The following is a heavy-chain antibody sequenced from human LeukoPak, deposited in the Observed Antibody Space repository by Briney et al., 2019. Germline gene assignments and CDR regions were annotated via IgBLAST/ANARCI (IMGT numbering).Heavy chain of an antibody. CDR2: IYTSGST. Sequence: PSQTLSLTCTVSGGSISSGSYYWSWIRQPAGKGLEWIGRIYTSGSTNYNPSLKSRVTISVDTSKNQFSLKLSSVTAADTAVYYCARASYYYDSSGYAVYYFDYWGQGTLVTVSS. CDR3: ARASYYYDSSGYAVYYFDY. J-gene: IGHJ4*02. D-gene: IGHD3-22*01. V-gene: IGHV4-61*02. CDR1: GGSISSGSYY.